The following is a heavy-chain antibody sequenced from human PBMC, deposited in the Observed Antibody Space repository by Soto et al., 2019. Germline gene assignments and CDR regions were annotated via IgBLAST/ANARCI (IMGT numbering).Heavy chain of an antibody. CDR2: IDPSDSYT. Sequence: GESLKISCKGSGYSFTSYWISCVRQMPGKGLEWMGRIDPSDSYTNYSPSFQGHFTISADKSISTSYLPSSSLKAPDTAMYYSASLRRTIFGEAHHSWYSCMGVWGQGNTVTVSS. V-gene: IGHV5-10-1*01. CDR3: ASLRRTIFGEAHHSWYSCMGV. D-gene: IGHD3-3*01. J-gene: IGHJ6*02. CDR1: GYSFTSYW.